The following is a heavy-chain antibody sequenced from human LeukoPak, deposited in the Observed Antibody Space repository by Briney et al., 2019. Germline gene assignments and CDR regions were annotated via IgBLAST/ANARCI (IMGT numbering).Heavy chain of an antibody. Sequence: ASETLSLTCTVSGGSISSSSYYWGWIRQPPGKGLEWIGSIYYSGSTYYNPSLKSRVTISVDTSKNQFSLKLSSVTAADTAVYYCARNTVTTGYFDYWGQGTLVTVSS. J-gene: IGHJ4*02. V-gene: IGHV4-39*07. CDR3: ARNTVTTGYFDY. CDR2: IYYSGST. D-gene: IGHD4-11*01. CDR1: GGSISSSSYY.